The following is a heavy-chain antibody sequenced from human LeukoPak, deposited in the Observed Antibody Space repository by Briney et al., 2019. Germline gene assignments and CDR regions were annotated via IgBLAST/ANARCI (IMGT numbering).Heavy chain of an antibody. CDR2: IYTSGST. V-gene: IGHV4-61*02. CDR3: ARGRSYDAFDI. D-gene: IGHD5-24*01. CDR1: GGSISSGSYY. J-gene: IGHJ3*02. Sequence: SETLSLTCTVSGGSISSGSYYWSWIRQPAGKGLEWIGRIYTSGSTNYNPSLKSRVTISVDTSKNQFSLKLSSVTAADTAVYYCARGRSYDAFDIWGQGTMVTVSS.